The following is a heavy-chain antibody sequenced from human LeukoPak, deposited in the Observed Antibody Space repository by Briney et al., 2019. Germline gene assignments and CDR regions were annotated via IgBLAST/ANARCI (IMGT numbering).Heavy chain of an antibody. J-gene: IGHJ3*02. D-gene: IGHD3-10*01. CDR1: GLTFSSYD. CDR3: AREGNAFDI. V-gene: IGHV3-7*01. Sequence: GGSLRLSCAASGLTFSSYDMSWVRQAPGKGLEWVANMRQDGSDKYYVDFVKGRFTISRDNAKNSLYLQMNSLRAEDTAVYYCAREGNAFDIWGQGTMVTVSS. CDR2: MRQDGSDK.